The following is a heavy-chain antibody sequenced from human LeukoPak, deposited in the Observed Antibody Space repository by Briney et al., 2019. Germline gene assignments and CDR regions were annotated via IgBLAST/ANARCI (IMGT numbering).Heavy chain of an antibody. J-gene: IGHJ4*02. CDR2: MNPGDADA. D-gene: IGHD6-19*01. V-gene: IGHV5-51*01. CDR3: ARRPTSGQYYFDE. Sequence: GAPLKISCKGSGYTFTRYWIAWVRPLPGKGLEWMAIMNPGDADATYSPSFQGQVTVSVDKSVSTAYLQWSSLRAADTAIYYCARRPTSGQYYFDEWGQGTLATVPS. CDR1: GYTFTRYW.